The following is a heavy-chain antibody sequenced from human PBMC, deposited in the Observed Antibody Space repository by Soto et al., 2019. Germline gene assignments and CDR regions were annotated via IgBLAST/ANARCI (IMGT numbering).Heavy chain of an antibody. CDR2: INPSGGST. Sequence: QVQLVQSGAEVKKPGASVKVSCKASGYTFTSYYMHWVRQPPGQGLEWMGIINPSGGSTSYAQKFQGRVTMTRDKSTSTVYMELSSLRSEDTAVYYCARVGIAAATGDYWGQGTLVTVSS. CDR1: GYTFTSYY. V-gene: IGHV1-46*01. D-gene: IGHD6-13*01. CDR3: ARVGIAAATGDY. J-gene: IGHJ4*02.